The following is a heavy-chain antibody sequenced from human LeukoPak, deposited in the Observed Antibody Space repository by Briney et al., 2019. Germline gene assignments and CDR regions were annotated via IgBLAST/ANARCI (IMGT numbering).Heavy chain of an antibody. CDR2: IKYDGNEK. CDR3: ARDRDNSYGGLDY. CDR1: GFTFSSHW. J-gene: IGHJ4*02. D-gene: IGHD5-18*01. Sequence: GGSLRLSCAASGFTFSSHWMNWVRQAPGKGLEWVANIKYDGNEKYYVDSVKGRFTISRDNAKNSVYLQMNSLTAADTAVYYCARDRDNSYGGLDYWGQGTLVTVSS. V-gene: IGHV3-7*03.